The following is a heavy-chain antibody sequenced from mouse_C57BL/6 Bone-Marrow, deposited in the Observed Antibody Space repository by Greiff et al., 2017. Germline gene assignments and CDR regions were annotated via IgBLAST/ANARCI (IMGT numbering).Heavy chain of an antibody. CDR2: IYPGSGNT. V-gene: IGHV1-76*01. CDR3: ARIGRFAY. J-gene: IGHJ3*01. CDR1: GYTFTDYY. Sequence: VHLVESGAELVRPGASVKLSCKASGYTFTDYYINWVKQRPGQGLEWIARIYPGSGNTYYNEKFKGKATLTAEKSSSTAYMQLSSLTSEDSAVYFCARIGRFAYWGQGTLVTVSA.